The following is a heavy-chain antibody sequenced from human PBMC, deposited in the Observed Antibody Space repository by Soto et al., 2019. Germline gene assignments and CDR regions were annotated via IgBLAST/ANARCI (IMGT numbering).Heavy chain of an antibody. CDR3: AAERFGSFGELYPERFDY. J-gene: IGHJ4*02. D-gene: IGHD3-10*01. Sequence: GASVKVSCKASGFTFTSSAVQWVRQARGQRLEWIGWIVVGSGNTNYAQKFRERVTITRDMSTSTAYMELSSLRSEDTAVYYCAAERFGSFGELYPERFDYWGQGTLVTVSS. V-gene: IGHV1-58*01. CDR1: GFTFTSSA. CDR2: IVVGSGNT.